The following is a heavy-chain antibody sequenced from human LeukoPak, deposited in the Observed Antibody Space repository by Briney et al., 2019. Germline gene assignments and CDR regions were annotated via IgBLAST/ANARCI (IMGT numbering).Heavy chain of an antibody. Sequence: PSETLSLTCAVYGGSFSGYYWSWIRQPPGKGLEWIGEVNHSGSTNYNPSLKSRVTISVDTSKNQFSLKLSSVTAADTAVYYCARVQARYGFDYWGQGTLVTVSS. D-gene: IGHD4-17*01. CDR3: ARVQARYGFDY. J-gene: IGHJ4*02. CDR1: GGSFSGYY. CDR2: VNHSGST. V-gene: IGHV4-34*01.